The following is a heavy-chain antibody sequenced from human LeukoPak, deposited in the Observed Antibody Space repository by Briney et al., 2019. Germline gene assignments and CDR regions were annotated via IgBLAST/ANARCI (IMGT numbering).Heavy chain of an antibody. CDR3: ARAAILTGYYDY. V-gene: IGHV3-30*03. CDR1: GFTFSSYG. Sequence: GGPLRLSCAASGFTFSSYGMHWVRQAPGKGLEGVAVISYDGSNKYYADSVKGRFTISRGNSKNTLYLQMNSLRAEDTAVYYCARAAILTGYYDYWGQGTLVTVSS. D-gene: IGHD3-9*01. J-gene: IGHJ4*02. CDR2: ISYDGSNK.